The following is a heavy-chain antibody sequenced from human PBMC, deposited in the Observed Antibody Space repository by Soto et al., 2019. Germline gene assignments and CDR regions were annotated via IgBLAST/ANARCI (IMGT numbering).Heavy chain of an antibody. V-gene: IGHV1-69*12. J-gene: IGHJ4*02. CDR3: RSGIQLWLRRINNGDSW. CDR1: GGTFSTYA. CDR2: IIPMFGTA. D-gene: IGHD5-18*01. Sequence: VQLVQSGAEVKKPESSVKVSCTAPGGTFSTYAISWVRQAPGQGLEWMGGIIPMFGTANYAQRCQGRVTITADESTSTVDVELSSLRCEDTALYFWRSGIQLWLRRINNGDSWWGQGTLVTVSS.